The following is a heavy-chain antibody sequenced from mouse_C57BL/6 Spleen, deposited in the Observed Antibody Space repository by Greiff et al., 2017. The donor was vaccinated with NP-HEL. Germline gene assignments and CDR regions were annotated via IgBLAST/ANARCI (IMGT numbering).Heavy chain of an antibody. CDR3: ARHYWYFDV. CDR2: ISGGGGNT. CDR1: GFTFSSYT. Sequence: EVMLVESGGGLVKPGGSLKLSCAASGFTFSSYTMSWVSQTPEKRLEWVATISGGGGNTYYPDSVKGRFTISRDNAKNTLYLQMSSLRSEDTALYYCARHYWYFDVWGTGTTVTVSS. V-gene: IGHV5-9*01. J-gene: IGHJ1*03.